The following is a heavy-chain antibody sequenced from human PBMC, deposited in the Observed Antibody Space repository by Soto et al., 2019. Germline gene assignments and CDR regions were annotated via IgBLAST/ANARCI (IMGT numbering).Heavy chain of an antibody. Sequence: QVQLVESGGGVVQPGRSLRLSCAASGFTFSSYGMHWVRQAPGKGLEWLAVISYDGSNKYYADSVKGRFTIPRDNSKNTLYLQMHSLRDEDTAVYYCAKDLAGSGSEYYYGMDVWGQGTTVTVSS. V-gene: IGHV3-30*18. CDR1: GFTFSSYG. CDR2: ISYDGSNK. J-gene: IGHJ6*02. D-gene: IGHD3-10*01. CDR3: AKDLAGSGSEYYYGMDV.